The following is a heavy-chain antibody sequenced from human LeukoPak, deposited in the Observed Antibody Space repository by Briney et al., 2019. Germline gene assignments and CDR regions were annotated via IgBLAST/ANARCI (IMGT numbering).Heavy chain of an antibody. D-gene: IGHD3-10*01. Sequence: ASVKVSCKVSGYTLTELSMHWLRQAPGKGLEWMGGFDPEDGETIYAQKFQGRVTITEDTSTDTAYMELSSMRSEDTAVYYCATRGKYYYGSGSYYNGFDYWGQGTLVTVSS. CDR3: ATRGKYYYGSGSYYNGFDY. CDR2: FDPEDGET. CDR1: GYTLTELS. V-gene: IGHV1-24*01. J-gene: IGHJ4*02.